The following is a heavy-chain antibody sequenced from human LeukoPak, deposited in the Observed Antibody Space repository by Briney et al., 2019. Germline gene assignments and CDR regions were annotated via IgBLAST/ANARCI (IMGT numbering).Heavy chain of an antibody. CDR2: ISSSSSYI. CDR3: ASSTESSSGWYGY. J-gene: IGHJ4*02. V-gene: IGHV3-21*01. D-gene: IGHD6-19*01. Sequence: GGSLRLSCAASGFTFSSYSMNWVRQAPGKGLEWVSSISSSSSYIYYADSVKGRFTISRDNAKNSLSLQMNTLRAEDTAVYYCASSTESSSGWYGYWGQGTLVTVSS. CDR1: GFTFSSYS.